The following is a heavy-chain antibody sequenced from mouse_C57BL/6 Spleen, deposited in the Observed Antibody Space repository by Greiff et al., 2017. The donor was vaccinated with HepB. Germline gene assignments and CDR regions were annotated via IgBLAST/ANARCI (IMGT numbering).Heavy chain of an antibody. CDR2: INPSNGGT. D-gene: IGHD4-1*02. V-gene: IGHV1-53*01. Sequence: QVQLKQPGTELVKPGASVKLSCKASGYTFTSYWMHWVKQRPGQGLEWIGNINPSNGGTNYNEKFKSKATLTVDKSSSTAYMQLSSLTSEDSAVYYCARSANWDGRAMDYWGQGTSVTVSS. CDR3: ARSANWDGRAMDY. J-gene: IGHJ4*01. CDR1: GYTFTSYW.